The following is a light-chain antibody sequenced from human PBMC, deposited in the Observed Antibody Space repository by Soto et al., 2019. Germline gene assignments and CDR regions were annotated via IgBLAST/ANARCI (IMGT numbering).Light chain of an antibody. CDR2: ANN. J-gene: IGLJ2*01. CDR3: QSYDNSLSGWV. CDR1: TSNFGAGYD. Sequence: QSVLTQPPSVSGAPGQRGTISCTGSTSNFGAGYDVHWYKQLPRTAPKLLIYANNNRPSGVPDRFSGSKSGTSASLAITGLQAEDEADYYCQSYDNSLSGWVFGGGTKLTVL. V-gene: IGLV1-40*01.